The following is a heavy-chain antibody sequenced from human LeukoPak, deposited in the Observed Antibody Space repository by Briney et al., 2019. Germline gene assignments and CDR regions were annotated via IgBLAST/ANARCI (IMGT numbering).Heavy chain of an antibody. CDR3: ARAPGRSWPHLFDY. Sequence: PGGSLRLSCAASGLTFSSYSMNWVRQAPGKGLEWVSYISSSSSTIYYADSVKGRFTISRDNAKNSLYLQMNSLGAEDTAVYYCARAPGRSWPHLFDYWGQGTLVTVSS. D-gene: IGHD6-13*01. J-gene: IGHJ4*02. CDR2: ISSSSSTI. V-gene: IGHV3-48*01. CDR1: GLTFSSYS.